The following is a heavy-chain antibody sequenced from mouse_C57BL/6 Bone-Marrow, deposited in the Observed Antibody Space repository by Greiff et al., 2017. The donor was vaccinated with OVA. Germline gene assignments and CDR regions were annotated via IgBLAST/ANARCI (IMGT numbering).Heavy chain of an antibody. CDR3: ARGLRRYFDV. V-gene: IGHV1-43*01. CDR2: INPSTGGT. CDR1: GYSFTGYS. J-gene: IGHJ1*03. D-gene: IGHD2-2*01. Sequence: VQLQQSGPELVKPGASVKISCKASGYSFTGYSMHWVKQSSEKSLEWIGEINPSTGGTSYNQKFKGKATLTVDKSSSTAYMQRKSLTSEDSAVYYCARGLRRYFDVWGTGTTVTVSA.